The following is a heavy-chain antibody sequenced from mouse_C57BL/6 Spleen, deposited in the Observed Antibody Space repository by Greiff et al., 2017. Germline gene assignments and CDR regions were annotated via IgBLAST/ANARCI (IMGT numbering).Heavy chain of an antibody. CDR1: GFNIKDDY. CDR2: IDPENGDT. D-gene: IGHD2-5*01. CDR3: TTDYSNYLDY. V-gene: IGHV14-4*01. Sequence: EVQLQQSGAELVRPGASVKLSCTASGFNIKDDYMHWVKQRPEQGLEWIGWIDPENGDTEYASKFQGKATITADTASNTAYLQLSSLTSEYTAVYYCTTDYSNYLDYGGQGTTLTVSS. J-gene: IGHJ2*01.